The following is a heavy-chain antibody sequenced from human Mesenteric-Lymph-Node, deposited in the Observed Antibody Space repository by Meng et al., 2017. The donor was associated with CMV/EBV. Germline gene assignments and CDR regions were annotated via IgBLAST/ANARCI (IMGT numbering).Heavy chain of an antibody. Sequence: SVKVSRKASRGTFSTHTISWVRQAPGQGLEWMGRIIPFLNIANYEQKFQGRVTITADKSTSTAYMELRSLRSEDTAVYYCATVYSSQYFQHWGQGTLVTVSS. D-gene: IGHD3-22*01. V-gene: IGHV1-69*02. CDR3: ATVYSSQYFQH. CDR1: RGTFSTHT. J-gene: IGHJ1*01. CDR2: IIPFLNIA.